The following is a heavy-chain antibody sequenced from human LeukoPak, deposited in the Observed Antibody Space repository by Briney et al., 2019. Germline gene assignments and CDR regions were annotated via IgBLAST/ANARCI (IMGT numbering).Heavy chain of an antibody. Sequence: PGGSLRLSCAASGFTFSSYAMSWVRQAPGKGLEWVSAIRGSGGSTYYADSVKGRFTISRDNSKNTLYLQMNSLRAEDTAVYYCAKVRVAGHDAFDIWGQGTMVTVSS. CDR1: GFTFSSYA. V-gene: IGHV3-23*01. CDR3: AKVRVAGHDAFDI. CDR2: IRGSGGST. D-gene: IGHD6-19*01. J-gene: IGHJ3*02.